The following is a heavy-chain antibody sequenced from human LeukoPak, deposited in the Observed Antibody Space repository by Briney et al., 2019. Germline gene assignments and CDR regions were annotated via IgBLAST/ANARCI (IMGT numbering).Heavy chain of an antibody. D-gene: IGHD3-22*01. CDR3: GKDLGSNGNYLDRVDY. J-gene: IGHJ4*02. V-gene: IGHV3-33*06. CDR2: IWYDGSDK. Sequence: GGSLRLSCTASGFTFSSCGMHWVRQAPGKGLEGLTIIWYDGSDKYYADSVKGRFTISRDNSKNTLYLQMNSLRAEDTAVYYCGKDLGSNGNYLDRVDYWGQGTLVTVSS. CDR1: GFTFSSCG.